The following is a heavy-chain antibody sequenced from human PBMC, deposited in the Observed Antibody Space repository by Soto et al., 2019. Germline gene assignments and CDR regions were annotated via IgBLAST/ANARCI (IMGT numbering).Heavy chain of an antibody. Sequence: SVKVSCKASGFTFTSSAVQWVRQARGQRLEWIGWIVVGSGNTNYAQKFQERVTITRDMSTSTAYMELSSLRSEDTAVYYCAADTWYYYDSSGYYYDNWFDPWGQRTLVTVSS. J-gene: IGHJ5*02. CDR2: IVVGSGNT. V-gene: IGHV1-58*01. D-gene: IGHD3-22*01. CDR1: GFTFTSSA. CDR3: AADTWYYYDSSGYYYDNWFDP.